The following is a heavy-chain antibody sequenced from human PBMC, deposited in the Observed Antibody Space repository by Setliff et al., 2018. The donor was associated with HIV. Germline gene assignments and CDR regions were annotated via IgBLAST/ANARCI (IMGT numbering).Heavy chain of an antibody. CDR3: VRTNYYYYYMDV. Sequence: SETLSLTCTVSGDSISSSSYYWGWIRQPPGKGLEWIGSISYSGSTYYNPSLKSRVTISVLRSTDQFFLRLNSVTAADTAVYYCVRTNYYYYYMDVWGKGTTVTVSS. CDR1: GDSISSSSYY. V-gene: IGHV4-39*07. CDR2: ISYSGST. J-gene: IGHJ6*03.